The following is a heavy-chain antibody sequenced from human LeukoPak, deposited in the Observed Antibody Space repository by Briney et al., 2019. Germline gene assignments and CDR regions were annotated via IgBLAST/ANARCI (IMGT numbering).Heavy chain of an antibody. CDR3: ARGRRELLNGGSAFDI. V-gene: IGHV4-61*02. D-gene: IGHD1-26*01. Sequence: SQTLSLTCTVSGGSISSGSYYWSWIRQPAGKGLEWIGRIYTSGSTNYNPSLKSRVTISVDTSKNQFSLKLSSVTAADTAVYYCARGRRELLNGGSAFDIWGQGTMVTVSS. CDR1: GGSISSGSYY. CDR2: IYTSGST. J-gene: IGHJ3*02.